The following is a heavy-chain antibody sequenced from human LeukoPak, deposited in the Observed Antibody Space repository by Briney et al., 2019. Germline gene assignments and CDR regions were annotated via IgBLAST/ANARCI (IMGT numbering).Heavy chain of an antibody. Sequence: SETLSLTCTVSGGSISSGGYYWSWIRQHPGQGLEWIGYIYYSGSTYYNPSLKSRVTISVDTSKNQFSLKLSSVTAADTAVYYCAREWQWLDEYYFDYWGQGPLVTVSS. CDR3: AREWQWLDEYYFDY. CDR2: IYYSGST. J-gene: IGHJ4*02. CDR1: GGSISSGGYY. V-gene: IGHV4-31*03. D-gene: IGHD6-19*01.